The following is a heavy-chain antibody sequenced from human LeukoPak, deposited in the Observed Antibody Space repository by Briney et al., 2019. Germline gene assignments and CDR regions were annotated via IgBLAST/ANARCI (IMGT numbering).Heavy chain of an antibody. CDR1: GFTFSDYG. D-gene: IGHD3-10*01. CDR2: ISSSSTTI. Sequence: GGSLRLSCAASGFTFSDYGMNWVRQAPGKGLEWVSYISSSSTTIHDADSVKGRFTISRDNAKSSLYLQMNSLRDEDTAVYYCARVWGVGDYWGQGTLVTVSS. CDR3: ARVWGVGDY. J-gene: IGHJ4*02. V-gene: IGHV3-48*02.